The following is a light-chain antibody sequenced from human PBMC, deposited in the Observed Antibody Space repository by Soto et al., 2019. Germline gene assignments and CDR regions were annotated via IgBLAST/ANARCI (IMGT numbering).Light chain of an antibody. CDR3: SSYAGISIPTV. CDR1: SSDVGRYNF. J-gene: IGLJ3*02. V-gene: IGLV2-8*01. CDR2: DVT. Sequence: QSALTQPPSASGSPGQSVTISCTGTSSDVGRYNFVSWYQQHPGKAPKLMIYDVTERPSGIPDRFSGSKSGTTASLTVSGLQAEDEADYYCSSYAGISIPTVFGGGTQLTVL.